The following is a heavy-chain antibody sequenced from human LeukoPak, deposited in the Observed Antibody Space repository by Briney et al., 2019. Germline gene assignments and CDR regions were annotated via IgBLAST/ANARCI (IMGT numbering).Heavy chain of an antibody. V-gene: IGHV3-30*18. J-gene: IGHJ5*02. CDR3: AKDSGIAAAGWFDP. Sequence: GRSLRLSCAASGFTFSSYGMHWVRQAPGKGLEWVAVISYDGSNKYYADSVKGRFTISRDNSKNTLYLQMNSLRAEDTAVYYCAKDSGIAAAGWFDPWGQGTLVTVSS. D-gene: IGHD6-13*01. CDR1: GFTFSSYG. CDR2: ISYDGSNK.